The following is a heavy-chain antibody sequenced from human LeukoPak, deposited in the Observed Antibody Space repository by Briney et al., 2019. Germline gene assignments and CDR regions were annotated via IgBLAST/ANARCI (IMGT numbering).Heavy chain of an antibody. CDR1: GFTFSSYG. CDR3: ARVSSGSYYWIDY. CDR2: IRYDGNNK. J-gene: IGHJ4*02. V-gene: IGHV3-30*02. Sequence: GGSLRLSCAASGFTFSSYGMHWVRQAPGKGLEWVSFIRYDGNNKYYADSMKGRFTISRDNSKNRLYLKMNSLRAEDTAVYYCARVSSGSYYWIDYWGQGTLVTVSS. D-gene: IGHD1-26*01.